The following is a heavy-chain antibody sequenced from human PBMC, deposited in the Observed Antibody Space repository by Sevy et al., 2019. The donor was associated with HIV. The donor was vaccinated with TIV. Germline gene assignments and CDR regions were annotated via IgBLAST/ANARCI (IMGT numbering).Heavy chain of an antibody. CDR1: GFSFSTHG. CDR2: ISFDGSDK. J-gene: IGHJ4*02. D-gene: IGHD6-19*01. Sequence: GGSLRLSCAASGFSFSTHGMHWVRQAPGKGLERVAVISFDGSDKYYSESVKGQFTISRDNSKNTLLLQMSSLRAEDTAVYYCARDAGYSTVWYPGYWGQGTLVTVSS. CDR3: ARDAGYSTVWYPGY. V-gene: IGHV3-30*03.